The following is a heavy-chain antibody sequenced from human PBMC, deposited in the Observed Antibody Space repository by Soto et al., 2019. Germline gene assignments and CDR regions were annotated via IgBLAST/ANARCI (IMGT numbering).Heavy chain of an antibody. D-gene: IGHD3-10*01. CDR3: AKDWRDYYGSGSEEYNWFDP. V-gene: IGHV3-23*01. J-gene: IGHJ5*02. Sequence: PGGSLRLSCAASGFTFSSYAMSWVRQAPGKGLEWVSAISGSGGSTYYADSVKGRFTISRDNSKNTLYLQMNSLRAEDTAVYYCAKDWRDYYGSGSEEYNWFDPWGQGTLVTVSS. CDR2: ISGSGGST. CDR1: GFTFSSYA.